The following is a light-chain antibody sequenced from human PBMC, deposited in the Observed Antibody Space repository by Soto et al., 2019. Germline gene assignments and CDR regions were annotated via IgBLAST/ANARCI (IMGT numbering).Light chain of an antibody. J-gene: IGKJ5*01. Sequence: ELVLTQSPATLSLSPGERATLSCRASEGISSNLAWYQQKHGQAPRLLIHGASNRATGIPARFSGSGSGTEFTLIISSLEPEDFAVYYCQQRNVWPPVTFGLGTRLEIK. CDR2: GAS. V-gene: IGKV3-11*01. CDR3: QQRNVWPPVT. CDR1: EGISSN.